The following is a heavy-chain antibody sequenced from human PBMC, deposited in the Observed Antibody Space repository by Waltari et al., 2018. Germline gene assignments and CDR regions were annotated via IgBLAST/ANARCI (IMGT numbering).Heavy chain of an antibody. CDR2: FDPEDGET. J-gene: IGHJ4*02. D-gene: IGHD6-13*01. Sequence: HVQLVQSGAEVKKPGASVKVSCKVSGYTLTEFSMHWVRQAPGQGRGWMGGFDPEDGETIYAQKTQGRVTMTEDTSTDTAYMELSSLRSEDTAGYYWATRIAAAGAFDYWGQGTLVTVSS. CDR1: GYTLTEFS. V-gene: IGHV1-24*01. CDR3: ATRIAAAGAFDY.